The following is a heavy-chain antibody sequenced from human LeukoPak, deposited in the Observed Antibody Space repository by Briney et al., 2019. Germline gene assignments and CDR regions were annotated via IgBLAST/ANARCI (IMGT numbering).Heavy chain of an antibody. Sequence: GGSLRLSCAASGFTFSSYGMSWIRQPPGKGLEWVSIISVGGGNTHYADSVKGRFTISRDNSKNTVYLQMNSLRAEDTAIYYCAKDRDFGDYAFDYWGQGTLVTVSS. CDR1: GFTFSSYG. CDR3: AKDRDFGDYAFDY. D-gene: IGHD4-17*01. V-gene: IGHV3-23*01. J-gene: IGHJ4*02. CDR2: ISVGGGNT.